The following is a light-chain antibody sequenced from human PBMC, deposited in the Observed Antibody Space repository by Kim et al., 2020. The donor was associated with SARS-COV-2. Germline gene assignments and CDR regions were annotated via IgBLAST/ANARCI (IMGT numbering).Light chain of an antibody. CDR1: QTISTW. V-gene: IGKV1-5*03. J-gene: IGKJ4*01. Sequence: AFVDGVADTCRAGQTISTWLALYQQKPGKAPKLLIYMASTLDSGVPSRFSGSGSGADFTLTISSLQPDDVAAYYCQQYNSYSEVTFGGGTKVDIK. CDR2: MAS. CDR3: QQYNSYSEVT.